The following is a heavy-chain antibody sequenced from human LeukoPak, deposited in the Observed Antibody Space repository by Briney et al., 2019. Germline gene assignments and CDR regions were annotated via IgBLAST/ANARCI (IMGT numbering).Heavy chain of an antibody. CDR2: IDTDGGST. CDR3: ARDLGGGGGY. D-gene: IGHD3-16*01. CDR1: GLSFSSHA. V-gene: IGHV3-74*01. Sequence: GGSLRLSCAASGLSFSSHAMSWVRQAPGKGLVWVSRIDTDGGSTGYADSVKGRFTISRDNAKNTLFLQMNSLRAEDTAVYYCARDLGGGGGYWGQGTLVTVSS. J-gene: IGHJ4*02.